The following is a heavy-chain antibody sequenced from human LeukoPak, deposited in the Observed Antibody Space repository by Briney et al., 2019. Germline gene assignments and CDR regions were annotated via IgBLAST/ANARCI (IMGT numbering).Heavy chain of an antibody. D-gene: IGHD3-3*01. V-gene: IGHV4-39*01. Sequence: PSETLSLTCTVSGGSISSSGYYWSWIRQPPGRGLEWIGTIYYSGSAYYNPSLKTQVTISVDTSKNQFSLKLSSVTAADTAVYFCARGSQVDDFWSGYRAPLDYWGQGTLVTVSS. CDR3: ARGSQVDDFWSGYRAPLDY. CDR1: GGSISSSGYY. CDR2: IYYSGSA. J-gene: IGHJ4*02.